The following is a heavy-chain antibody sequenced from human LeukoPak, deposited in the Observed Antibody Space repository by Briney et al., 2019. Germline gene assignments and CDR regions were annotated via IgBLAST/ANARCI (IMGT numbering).Heavy chain of an antibody. CDR3: ASLRSSGSLYYYYCMDV. CDR2: IYSSGST. J-gene: IGHJ6*03. V-gene: IGHV4-39*07. Sequence: SETLSLTCAVSGASISGSGYYWGWIRQPPGKGLEWIGNIYSSGSTYYNASLQSRVTISIGTSKNQFSLRLSSVTAADTAVYYCASLRSSGSLYYYYCMDVWGKGTTVTVSS. D-gene: IGHD3-22*01. CDR1: GASISGSGYY.